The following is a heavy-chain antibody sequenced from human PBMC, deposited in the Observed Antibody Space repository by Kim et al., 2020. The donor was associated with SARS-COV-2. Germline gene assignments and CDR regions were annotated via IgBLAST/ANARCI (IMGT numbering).Heavy chain of an antibody. CDR3: ARGRGNDY. D-gene: IGHD3-10*01. Sequence: ASVKVSCKASGYNFTADWIYWVRQAPGQGLEWMGAINPGSGATTYAQNFQGRVSMTRYTSASTFYMEVTSLRSEDTAVYYCARGRGNDYWGQGTLITVSS. J-gene: IGHJ4*02. CDR1: GYNFTADW. CDR2: INPGSGAT. V-gene: IGHV1-46*01.